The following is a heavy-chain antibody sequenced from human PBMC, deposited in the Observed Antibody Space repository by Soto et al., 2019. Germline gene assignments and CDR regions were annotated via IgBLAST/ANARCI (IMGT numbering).Heavy chain of an antibody. CDR3: ARGSPPDP. CDR1: GFTFSSYD. V-gene: IGHV3-13*01. Sequence: EVQLVESGGGLVQPGGSLRLSCAASGFTFSSYDMHWVRQATGKGLEWVSAIGTAGDTYYPGSVKSRFTISRENAKNPLYLQMNSLRAEDTAVYYCARGSPPDPWGQGTLVTVSS. CDR2: IGTAGDT. J-gene: IGHJ5*02.